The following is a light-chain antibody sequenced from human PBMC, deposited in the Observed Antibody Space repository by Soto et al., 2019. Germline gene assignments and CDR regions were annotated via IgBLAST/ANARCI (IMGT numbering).Light chain of an antibody. CDR1: QTLDIRY. Sequence: EIVLTQSPGTLSLSPGERATLSCRASQTLDIRYIAWYQQKPGQPPRLLVYGSSGRGTDIPDRFSGSGSGTDFTFSIDRLEPDDFAVYYCHQYGSSPRTFGQGTKVEI. V-gene: IGKV3-20*01. CDR2: GSS. J-gene: IGKJ1*01. CDR3: HQYGSSPRT.